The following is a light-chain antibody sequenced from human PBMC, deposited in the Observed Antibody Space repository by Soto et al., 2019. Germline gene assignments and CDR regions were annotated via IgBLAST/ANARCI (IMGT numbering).Light chain of an antibody. CDR3: EQYDIWPLT. V-gene: IGKV3-15*01. Sequence: EMVMTQSPATLSVSPGESATLSCRASKSVRSNLAWYQQRPGQPPRLLIYGPSTRATGIPARFSGSGSGTEFTLTISSLQSEDFAVYYCEQYDIWPLTFGGGTKVEIK. CDR2: GPS. CDR1: KSVRSN. J-gene: IGKJ4*01.